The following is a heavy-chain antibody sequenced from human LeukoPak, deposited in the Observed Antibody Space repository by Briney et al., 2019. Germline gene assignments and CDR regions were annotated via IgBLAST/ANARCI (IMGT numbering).Heavy chain of an antibody. Sequence: GGSLRLSCAASGFIFSDYGMSWVRQAPGKGLEWVSTIGGRGGSTYYADSVKGRFTISRDNSRNTLYLQMNSLRAGDTAVYYCAKSFRSTSLDYWGQGTLVTVSS. D-gene: IGHD2-2*01. CDR2: IGGRGGST. CDR1: GFIFSDYG. CDR3: AKSFRSTSLDY. J-gene: IGHJ4*02. V-gene: IGHV3-23*01.